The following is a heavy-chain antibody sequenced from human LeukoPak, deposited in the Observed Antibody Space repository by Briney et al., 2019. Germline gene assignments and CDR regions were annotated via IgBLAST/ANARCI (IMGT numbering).Heavy chain of an antibody. CDR1: GGSISSYY. CDR3: ARASRGFLEWLLPTFDI. V-gene: IGHV4-59*01. J-gene: IGHJ3*02. D-gene: IGHD3-3*01. CDR2: IYYSGST. Sequence: PSETLSLTCTVSGGSISSYYWSWIRQPPGKGLEWIGYIYYSGSTNYNPSLKSRVTISVDTSKNQFSLKLSSVTAADTAVYYCARASRGFLEWLLPTFDIWGQGTMVTVSS.